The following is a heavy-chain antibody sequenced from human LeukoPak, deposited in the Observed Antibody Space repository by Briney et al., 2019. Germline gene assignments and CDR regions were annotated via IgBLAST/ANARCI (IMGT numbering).Heavy chain of an antibody. CDR1: GGTFSSYA. Sequence: SVKVSCKASGGTFSSYAISWVRQAPGQGLEWMGRIIPIPGTANYAQKFQGRVTITADKSTSTAYMELSSLRSEDTAVYYCARDRCSSTSCYGVGNWFDPWGQGTLVTVSS. J-gene: IGHJ5*02. D-gene: IGHD2-2*01. V-gene: IGHV1-69*04. CDR2: IIPIPGTA. CDR3: ARDRCSSTSCYGVGNWFDP.